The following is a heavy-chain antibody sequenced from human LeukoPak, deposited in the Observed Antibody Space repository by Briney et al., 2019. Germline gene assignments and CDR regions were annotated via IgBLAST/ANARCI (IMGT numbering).Heavy chain of an antibody. D-gene: IGHD1-26*01. J-gene: IGHJ4*02. V-gene: IGHV1-46*01. CDR1: GYTFTSYY. Sequence: ASVKVSCKASGYTFTSYYMHWVRQAPGQGLEWMGIINPSGGSTSYAQKFQGRVTMTRDTSTSTAYMELSSLRSEDTAVYYCARVGPIVGASAYYFDYWGQGTLVTVSS. CDR2: INPSGGST. CDR3: ARVGPIVGASAYYFDY.